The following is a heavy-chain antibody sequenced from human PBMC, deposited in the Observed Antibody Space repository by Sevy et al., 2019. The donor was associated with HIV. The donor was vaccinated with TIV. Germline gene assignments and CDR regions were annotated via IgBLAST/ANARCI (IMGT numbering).Heavy chain of an antibody. Sequence: GGSLRLSCAASGFTFSSYGMHWVRQAPGKGLEWVAVIWFDGSNTYYADSVKGRFTISRDIAKNTLQIQMNSLRAEDTAVYYFARYLEFYDYGDYGPAFMPDYWGQRTLVTVSS. CDR1: GFTFSSYG. J-gene: IGHJ4*02. D-gene: IGHD4-17*01. CDR2: IWFDGSNT. V-gene: IGHV3-33*01. CDR3: ARYLEFYDYGDYGPAFMPDY.